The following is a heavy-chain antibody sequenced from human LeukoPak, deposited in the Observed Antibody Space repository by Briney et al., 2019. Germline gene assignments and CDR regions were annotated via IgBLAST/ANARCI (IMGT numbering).Heavy chain of an antibody. J-gene: IGHJ5*02. CDR1: GYTFINYG. CDR3: ARGYSYAYWFDP. Sequence: GASVKVSCKASGYTFINYGISWVRQAPGQGLEWMGWITTYNGNTNYAQRLQGRVTMTTDTSTSTAYMELRSLRSDDTAVYYCARGYSYAYWFDPWGQGTLVTVSS. V-gene: IGHV1-18*01. CDR2: ITTYNGNT. D-gene: IGHD5-18*01.